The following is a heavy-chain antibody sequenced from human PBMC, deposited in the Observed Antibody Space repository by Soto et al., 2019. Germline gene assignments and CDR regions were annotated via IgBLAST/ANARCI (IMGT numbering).Heavy chain of an antibody. CDR3: ARDGGYCISTSCYYYYYGMDV. V-gene: IGHV1-3*01. D-gene: IGHD2-2*01. CDR2: TNAGNGNT. Sequence: ASVKVSCKASGYTFTSYAMHWVRQAPGQRLEWMGWTNAGNGNTKYSQKFQGRVTITRDTSASTAYMELSSLRSEDTAVYYCARDGGYCISTSCYYYYYGMDVWGQGTTVTVSS. CDR1: GYTFTSYA. J-gene: IGHJ6*02.